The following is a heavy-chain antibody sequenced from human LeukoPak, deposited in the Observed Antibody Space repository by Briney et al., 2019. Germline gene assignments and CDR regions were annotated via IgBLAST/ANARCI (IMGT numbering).Heavy chain of an antibody. CDR1: GYTFTGYY. CDR3: ARDRNDFWSGYYNWFDP. Sequence: GASVKVSCKASGYTFTGYYMHWVRQAPGQGLEWMGRINPNSGGTNYAQKFQGRVTMTRDTSISTAYMELSRLRSDGTAVYYCARDRNDFWSGYYNWFDPWGQGTLVTVSS. D-gene: IGHD3-3*01. V-gene: IGHV1-2*06. J-gene: IGHJ5*02. CDR2: INPNSGGT.